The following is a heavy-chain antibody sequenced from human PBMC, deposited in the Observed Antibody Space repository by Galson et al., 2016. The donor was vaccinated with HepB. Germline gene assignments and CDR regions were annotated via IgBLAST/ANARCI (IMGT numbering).Heavy chain of an antibody. CDR2: ISSSSAFI. D-gene: IGHD1-7*01. V-gene: IGHV3-21*01. CDR3: ARDRDWNYGPYYYAMDV. Sequence: SLRLSCAASGFTFSTYAMNWVRQAPGKGLQWVSYISSSSAFIYYADSVKGRFTVSRDSAKNSLYLQMNSLRAEDTAVYYCARDRDWNYGPYYYAMDVWGQGTTVTVSS. CDR1: GFTFSTYA. J-gene: IGHJ6*02.